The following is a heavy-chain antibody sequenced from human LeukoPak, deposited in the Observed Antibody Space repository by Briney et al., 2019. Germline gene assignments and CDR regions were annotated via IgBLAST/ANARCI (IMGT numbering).Heavy chain of an antibody. CDR1: GFTFSNCW. V-gene: IGHV3-30*02. CDR3: ARDRGMATKLFDY. CDR2: IRYDGSNK. J-gene: IGHJ4*02. Sequence: GGSLRLSCAASGFTFSNCWMHWVRQAPGKGLEWVAFIRYDGSNKYYADSVKGRFTISRDNSKNTLYLQMNSLRAEDTAVYYCARDRGMATKLFDYWGQGTLVTVSS. D-gene: IGHD5-24*01.